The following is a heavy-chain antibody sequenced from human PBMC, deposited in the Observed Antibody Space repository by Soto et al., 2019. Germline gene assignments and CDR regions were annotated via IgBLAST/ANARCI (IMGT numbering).Heavy chain of an antibody. J-gene: IGHJ4*02. V-gene: IGHV3-48*03. Sequence: VGSLRLSCAASGFAFSNYEMNWVRQAPGKGLEWVSYISLSGSTIYYADSVKGRFTISRDDAKDSLYLEMDSLRADDTAVYYCARESFSASPNFFDYWGQGTLVTVSS. D-gene: IGHD1-26*01. CDR2: ISLSGSTI. CDR3: ARESFSASPNFFDY. CDR1: GFAFSNYE.